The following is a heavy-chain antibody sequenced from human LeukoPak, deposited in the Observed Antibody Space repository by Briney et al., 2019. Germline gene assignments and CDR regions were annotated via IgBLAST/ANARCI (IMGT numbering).Heavy chain of an antibody. D-gene: IGHD3-16*01. Sequence: KPSETLSLTCTVSSGSISSYYWSWIRQPPGKGLELIGYIYYSGSTNYNPSLKSRVTISVDTSKNQFSLKLSSVTAADTAVYYCARHNDRPFGGLDYWGQGTLVTVSS. CDR1: SGSISSYY. CDR2: IYYSGST. CDR3: ARHNDRPFGGLDY. J-gene: IGHJ4*02. V-gene: IGHV4-59*08.